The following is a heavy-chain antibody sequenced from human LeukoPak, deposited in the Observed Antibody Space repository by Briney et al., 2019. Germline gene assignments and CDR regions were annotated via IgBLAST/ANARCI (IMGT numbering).Heavy chain of an antibody. CDR1: GFTFSDYY. CDR2: ISSSSSYT. Sequence: GGSLRLSCAASGFTFSDYYMSWIRQAPGKGLEWVSYISSSSSYTNYADSVKGRFTISRDNAKNSLYLQMNSLRDEDTAVYYCASSGSYRFDYWGQGTLVTVSS. V-gene: IGHV3-11*06. CDR3: ASSGSYRFDY. D-gene: IGHD1-26*01. J-gene: IGHJ4*02.